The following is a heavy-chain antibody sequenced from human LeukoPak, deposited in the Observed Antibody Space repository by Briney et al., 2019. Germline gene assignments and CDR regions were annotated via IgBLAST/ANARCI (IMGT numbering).Heavy chain of an antibody. CDR1: GYTFTRYG. J-gene: IGHJ5*02. CDR2: ISAYNGNT. CDR3: ARDSRWSRSWYHSSFWFDP. D-gene: IGHD6-13*01. Sequence: ASVKVSCKASGYTFTRYGISWVRQAPGQGLEWMGWISAYNGNTNYAQKLQGRVTMTTDTSTSTAYMELRSLRSDDTAVYYCARDSRWSRSWYHSSFWFDPWGQGTLVTVSS. V-gene: IGHV1-18*01.